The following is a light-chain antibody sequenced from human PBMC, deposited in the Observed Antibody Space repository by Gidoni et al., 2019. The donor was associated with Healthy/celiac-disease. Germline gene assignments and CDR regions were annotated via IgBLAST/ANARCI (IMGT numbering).Light chain of an antibody. CDR2: GAS. CDR3: QQYGSSPFA. J-gene: IGKJ5*01. V-gene: IGKV3-20*01. Sequence: LSCRASQSVSSSYLAWYQQKPGQAPRLLIYGASSRATGNPDRFGGSGSGTDFTLTISRLEPEDFAVYYCQQYGSSPFAFGQGTRLEIK. CDR1: QSVSSSY.